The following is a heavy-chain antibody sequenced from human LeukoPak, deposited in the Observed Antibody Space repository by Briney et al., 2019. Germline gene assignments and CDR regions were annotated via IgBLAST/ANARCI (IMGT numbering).Heavy chain of an antibody. CDR3: ARPYSGYGSGYYFDY. CDR1: GGTFSSYA. Sequence: GSSVKVSCKASGGTFSSYAISWVRQAPGQGLEWMGRIIPILGIANYAQKFQGRVTITADKSTSTAYMELSSLRSEDTAVYYCARPYSGYGSGYYFDYWGQGTLVTVSS. J-gene: IGHJ4*02. CDR2: IIPILGIA. V-gene: IGHV1-69*04. D-gene: IGHD5-12*01.